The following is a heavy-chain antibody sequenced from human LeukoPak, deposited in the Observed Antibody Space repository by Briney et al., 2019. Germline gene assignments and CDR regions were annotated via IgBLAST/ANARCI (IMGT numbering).Heavy chain of an antibody. CDR1: GFTVSSNY. CDR3: ARLGASRRYFDY. D-gene: IGHD1-26*01. Sequence: GRSLRLSCAASGFTVSSNYMSWVRQAPGKGLEWVSVIYSGGSTYYADSVKGRFTISRDNSKNTLYLQMNSLRAEDTAVYYCARLGASRRYFDYWGQGTLVTVSS. V-gene: IGHV3-53*01. CDR2: IYSGGST. J-gene: IGHJ4*02.